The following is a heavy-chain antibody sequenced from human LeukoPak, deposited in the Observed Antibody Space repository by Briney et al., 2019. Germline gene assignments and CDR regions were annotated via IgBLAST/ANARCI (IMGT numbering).Heavy chain of an antibody. CDR3: ARVWEGFGESWWFDP. D-gene: IGHD3-10*01. CDR1: GGSISSGSYY. V-gene: IGHV4-61*02. Sequence: SETLSLTCTVSGGSISSGSYYWSWIRQPAGKGLEWIGRIYTSGSTYYNPSLKSRVTISVDRSKNQFSLKLSSVTAADTAVYYCARVWEGFGESWWFDPWGQGTLVTVSS. J-gene: IGHJ5*02. CDR2: IYTSGST.